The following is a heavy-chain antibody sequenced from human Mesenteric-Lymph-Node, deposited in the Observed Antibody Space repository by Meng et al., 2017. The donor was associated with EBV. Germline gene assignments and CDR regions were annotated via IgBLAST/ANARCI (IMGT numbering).Heavy chain of an antibody. CDR3: ARQGPSGRTFDY. CDR1: GGSISSSSYY. Sequence: QLQLQESGPGLGEPSETLSLTCTVSGGSISSSSYYWGWIRQPPGKGLEWIGTYYNSGSTHYNPSLKSRVTISVDTSNNQFSLRLISVTAADTAAYYCARQGPSGRTFDYWGQGTLVTVSS. J-gene: IGHJ4*02. V-gene: IGHV4-39*01. CDR2: YYNSGST. D-gene: IGHD1-26*01.